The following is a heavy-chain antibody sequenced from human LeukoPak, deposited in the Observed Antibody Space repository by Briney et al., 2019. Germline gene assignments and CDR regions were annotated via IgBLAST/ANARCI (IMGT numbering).Heavy chain of an antibody. CDR1: GYTFTSYG. D-gene: IGHD3-22*01. CDR3: ARTKFYYDSSGAVDY. CDR2: ISGYNGNT. V-gene: IGHV1-18*01. J-gene: IGHJ4*02. Sequence: ASVKVSCKASGYTFTSYGISWVRQAPGQGLEWMGWISGYNGNTNYAQKLQGRVTMTTDTSTSTAYMELRSLRSDDTAVYYCARTKFYYDSSGAVDYWGQGTLVTVSS.